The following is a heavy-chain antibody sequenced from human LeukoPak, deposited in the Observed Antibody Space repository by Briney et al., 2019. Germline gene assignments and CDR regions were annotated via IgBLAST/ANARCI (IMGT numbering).Heavy chain of an antibody. J-gene: IGHJ4*02. D-gene: IGHD6-19*01. Sequence: GGSLRLSCAGSGFIFNNYAMHWVRQPPGKGLEWVSGISWNSGSIDYADSVKGRFTISRDNAKTYLYLQMHSLRVEDTAFYYCAKDNRRHYTSGPTPDSLHWGQGALVTVSS. CDR2: ISWNSGSI. CDR1: GFIFNNYA. CDR3: AKDNRRHYTSGPTPDSLH. V-gene: IGHV3-9*01.